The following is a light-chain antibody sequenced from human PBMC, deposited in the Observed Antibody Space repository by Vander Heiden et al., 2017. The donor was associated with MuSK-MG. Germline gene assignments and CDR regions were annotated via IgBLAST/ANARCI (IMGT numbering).Light chain of an antibody. CDR2: DAS. V-gene: IGKV3-11*01. CDR1: QSVGSY. CDR3: QQRDNGPQEIT. Sequence: EIVLTQSPATLSLSPGERATLSCRASQSVGSYLAWYQQKPGQAPRLLIYDASTRAAGVPARFSGSGSGADFTLTISSLEPEDFAVYYCQQRDNGPQEITVGQGTRLEIK. J-gene: IGKJ5*01.